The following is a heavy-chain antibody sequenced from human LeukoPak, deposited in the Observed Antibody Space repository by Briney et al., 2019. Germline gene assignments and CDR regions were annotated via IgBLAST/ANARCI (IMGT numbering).Heavy chain of an antibody. V-gene: IGHV1-46*01. CDR3: ARDHSDTKPRPNWWFDP. D-gene: IGHD1-1*01. Sequence: GASVKVSCKTSGYTFTGQYLHWVRQAPGQGLEWVGVIGPADGARSYAPRFQGRVTMTRDTSTSTVYMELSSLRSEDTAVYYCARDHSDTKPRPNWWFDPWGQGTLVIVSS. CDR2: IGPADGAR. J-gene: IGHJ5*02. CDR1: GYTFTGQY.